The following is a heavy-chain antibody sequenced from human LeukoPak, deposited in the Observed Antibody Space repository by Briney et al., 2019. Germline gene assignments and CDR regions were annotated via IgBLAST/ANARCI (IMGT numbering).Heavy chain of an antibody. V-gene: IGHV4-31*03. D-gene: IGHD2-15*01. CDR2: IYHSGST. CDR3: ARGLVVRRDSNWFDP. CDR1: GGSISSGGYY. J-gene: IGHJ5*02. Sequence: SETLSLTCTVSGGSISSGGYYWSWIRQHPGKGLEWIGYIYHSGSTYYNPSLKSRVTISVDTSKNQFSLKLSSVTAADTAVYYCARGLVVRRDSNWFDPWGQGTLVTVSS.